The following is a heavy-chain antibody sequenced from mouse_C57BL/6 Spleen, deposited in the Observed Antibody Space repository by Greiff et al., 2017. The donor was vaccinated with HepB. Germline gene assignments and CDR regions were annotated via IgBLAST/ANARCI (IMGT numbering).Heavy chain of an antibody. CDR1: GYAFTNYL. D-gene: IGHD3-2*02. V-gene: IGHV1-54*01. Sequence: VQLQQSGAELVRPGTSVKVSCKASGYAFTNYLIEWVKQRPGQGLEWIGVINPGSGGTNYNEKFKGKATLTADISSSTAYMQLSSLTSEDSAVYFCAREEAQATGKDYWGQGTTLTVSS. J-gene: IGHJ2*01. CDR3: AREEAQATGKDY. CDR2: INPGSGGT.